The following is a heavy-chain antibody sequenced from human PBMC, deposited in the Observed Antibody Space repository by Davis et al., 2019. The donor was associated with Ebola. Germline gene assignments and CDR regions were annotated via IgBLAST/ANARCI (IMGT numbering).Heavy chain of an antibody. D-gene: IGHD5-12*01. CDR2: IIPIFGTA. V-gene: IGHV1-69*13. CDR1: GGTFSSYA. Sequence: SVKVSCKASGGTFSSYAISWVRQAPGQGLEWMGGIIPIFGTANYAQKFQGRVTITADESTSTAYMELSSLRSEDTAVYYCARGLRENVDIVATTDWGQGTLVTVSS. J-gene: IGHJ4*02. CDR3: ARGLRENVDIVATTD.